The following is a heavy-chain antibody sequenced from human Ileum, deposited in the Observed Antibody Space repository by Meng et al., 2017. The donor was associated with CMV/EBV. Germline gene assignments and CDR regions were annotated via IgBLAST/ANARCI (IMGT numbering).Heavy chain of an antibody. Sequence: GSLRLSCAVSGGSTSSINWWSWVRQPPGKGLEWIGEIYHSGSTNYNPSLKSRVTISVDKSKNQFSLKLSSVTAADTAVYYCARVLGAHYDFWSGYYPYYYYGMDVWGQGTTVTVSS. CDR2: IYHSGST. CDR1: GGSTSSINW. J-gene: IGHJ6*02. D-gene: IGHD3-3*01. V-gene: IGHV4-4*02. CDR3: ARVLGAHYDFWSGYYPYYYYGMDV.